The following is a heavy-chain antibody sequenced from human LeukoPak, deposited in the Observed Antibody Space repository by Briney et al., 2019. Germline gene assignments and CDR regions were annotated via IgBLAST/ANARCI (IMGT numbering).Heavy chain of an antibody. CDR3: ARSGPYYYHYMDV. Sequence: SETLSLTCTVSSGSISSSSYYWGWIRQPPGKGLEWIGSIYHSGSTYYNPSLKSRVVISVDTSKNQFSLKLNSVIAADTAVYYCARSGPYYYHYMDVWGKGTTVTVSS. CDR1: SGSISSSSYY. V-gene: IGHV4-39*07. J-gene: IGHJ6*03. D-gene: IGHD3-10*01. CDR2: IYHSGST.